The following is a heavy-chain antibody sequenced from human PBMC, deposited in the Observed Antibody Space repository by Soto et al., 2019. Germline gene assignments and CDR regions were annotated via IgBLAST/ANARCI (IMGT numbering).Heavy chain of an antibody. V-gene: IGHV3-30*18. CDR2: ISYDGSNK. D-gene: IGHD5-12*01. Sequence: VHLVESGGGLVKPGGSLRLSCEASGFTFNNAWMSWIRQAPGKGLEWVAVISYDGSNKYYADSVKGRFTISRDNSKNTLYLQVNSLRAEDTAVYYCAKEEMATTYYYYYGMDVWGQGTTVTVSS. J-gene: IGHJ6*02. CDR1: GFTFNNAW. CDR3: AKEEMATTYYYYYGMDV.